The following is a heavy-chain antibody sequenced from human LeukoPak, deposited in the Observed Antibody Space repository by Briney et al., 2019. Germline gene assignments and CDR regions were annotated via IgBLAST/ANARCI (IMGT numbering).Heavy chain of an antibody. V-gene: IGHV3-23*01. CDR2: ISGSGGST. J-gene: IGHJ4*02. CDR3: AKDVPYYYDSSGIY. Sequence: GGSLRLSCAASGFTFSSYAMSWVRQAPGKGLEWVSAISGSGGSTYYADSVKGRFTISRDNSKNTLYLRMNSLRAEDTAVYYCAKDVPYYYDSSGIYWGQGTLVTVSS. CDR1: GFTFSSYA. D-gene: IGHD3-22*01.